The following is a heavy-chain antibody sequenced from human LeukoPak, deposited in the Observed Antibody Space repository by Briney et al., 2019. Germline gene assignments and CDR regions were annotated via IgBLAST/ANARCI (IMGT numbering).Heavy chain of an antibody. Sequence: GGSLRLSCEVSGFTFSDHYMSWIRQAPGKRLEWVSYISSGSTYTNYADSVEGRFTISRDNSKNTLYLQMNSLRAEDTAVYYCARPQGGRQIWLHFDYWGQGTLVTVSS. CDR2: ISSGSTYT. J-gene: IGHJ4*02. CDR1: GFTFSDHY. CDR3: ARPQGGRQIWLHFDY. V-gene: IGHV3-11*06. D-gene: IGHD5-18*01.